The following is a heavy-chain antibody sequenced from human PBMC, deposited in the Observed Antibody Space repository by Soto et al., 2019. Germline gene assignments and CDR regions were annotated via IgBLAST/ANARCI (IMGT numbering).Heavy chain of an antibody. V-gene: IGHV1-69*13. Sequence: ASVKVSCKASGGTFSSYAISWVRQAPGQGLEWMGGIIPIFGTANYAQKFQGRVTITADESTSTAYMELSSLRSEDTAVYYCARAGNGYSGYDSAFDYWGQGTLVTVS. D-gene: IGHD5-12*01. CDR3: ARAGNGYSGYDSAFDY. CDR2: IIPIFGTA. J-gene: IGHJ4*02. CDR1: GGTFSSYA.